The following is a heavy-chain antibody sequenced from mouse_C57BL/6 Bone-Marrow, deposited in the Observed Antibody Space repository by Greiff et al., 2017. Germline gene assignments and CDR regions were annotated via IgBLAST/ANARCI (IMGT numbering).Heavy chain of an antibody. CDR3: ARAALSTPYWYFDV. CDR2: IYPRDGST. Sequence: VQLQQSGPELVKPGASVKLSCKASGYTFTSYDINWVKQRPEQGLEWIGWIYPRDGSTNYNEKFKGKATLTVDTSSSTAYMELHSLTSEDSAVYFCARAALSTPYWYFDVWGTGTTVTVSS. V-gene: IGHV1-85*01. D-gene: IGHD5-1*01. J-gene: IGHJ1*03. CDR1: GYTFTSYD.